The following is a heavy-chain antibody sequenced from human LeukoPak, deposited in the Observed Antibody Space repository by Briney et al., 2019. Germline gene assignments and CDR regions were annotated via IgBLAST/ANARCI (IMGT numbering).Heavy chain of an antibody. V-gene: IGHV1-2*02. D-gene: IGHD1-26*01. CDR1: GYAFTDYY. CDR3: AKDTGRFNFGDY. Sequence: ASVKVSCKASGYAFTDYYMHWVRQAPGQGLEWMGWISTDSFTNYAQKFQGRVTMTRDTSISTAYMDLSRLTSDDTAVYYCAKDTGRFNFGDYWGQGTPVTVSS. J-gene: IGHJ4*02. CDR2: ISTDSFT.